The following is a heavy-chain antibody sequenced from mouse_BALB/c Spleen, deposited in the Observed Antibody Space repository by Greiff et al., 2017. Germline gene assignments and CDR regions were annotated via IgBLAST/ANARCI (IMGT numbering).Heavy chain of an antibody. Sequence: VQLQQPGAELVRPGASVKMSCKASGYSFTSYWMHWVKQRPGKGLEWIGLIHPSNSGTRLNQKFKGKATLTVDKSSSTAYMQLSSLTSEDSAVYYCALISTTRFAYWGQGTLVTVSA. CDR3: ALISTTRFAY. CDR1: GYSFTSYW. CDR2: IHPSNSGT. J-gene: IGHJ3*01. V-gene: IGHV1-74*01. D-gene: IGHD1-1*01.